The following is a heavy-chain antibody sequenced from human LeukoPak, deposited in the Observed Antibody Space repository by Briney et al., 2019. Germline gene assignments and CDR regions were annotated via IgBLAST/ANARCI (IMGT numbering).Heavy chain of an antibody. CDR1: GYIFTSYW. Sequence: GESLKISCKGSGYIFTSYWIGWVRQMPGKGLEWMGIINPGSSHTRYSPSFQGQVTISADKSISTAYLQWSSLKGSDTAMYYCASPSGSSRNDDFDIWGQGTLVTVSS. J-gene: IGHJ3*02. D-gene: IGHD1-26*01. CDR3: ASPSGSSRNDDFDI. V-gene: IGHV5-51*01. CDR2: INPGSSHT.